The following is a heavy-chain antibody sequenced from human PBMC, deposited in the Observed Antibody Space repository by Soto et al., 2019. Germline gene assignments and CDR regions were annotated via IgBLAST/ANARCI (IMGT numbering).Heavy chain of an antibody. CDR2: INHSGST. D-gene: IGHD3-22*01. CDR1: GGSFSGYY. CDR3: AREEVFNDSSGYYPLYFDY. Sequence: SETLSLTCAVYGGSFSGYYWSWIRQPPGKGLEWIGEINHSGSTNYNPSLKSRVTISVDTSKNQSSLKLSSVTAADTAVYYCAREEVFNDSSGYYPLYFDYWGQGTLVTVSS. J-gene: IGHJ4*02. V-gene: IGHV4-34*01.